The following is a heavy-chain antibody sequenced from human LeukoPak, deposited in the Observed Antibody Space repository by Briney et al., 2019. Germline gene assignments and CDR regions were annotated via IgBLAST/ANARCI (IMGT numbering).Heavy chain of an antibody. Sequence: GGSLRLSCAASGFTFSSYGMHWVRQAPGKGLEWVAFIRYDGSNKYYADSVKGRLTISRDNSKNTLYLQMNSLRAEDTAVYYCAKGVREYYYYMDVWGKGTTVTVSS. CDR2: IRYDGSNK. V-gene: IGHV3-30*02. CDR3: AKGVREYYYYMDV. D-gene: IGHD3-10*01. J-gene: IGHJ6*03. CDR1: GFTFSSYG.